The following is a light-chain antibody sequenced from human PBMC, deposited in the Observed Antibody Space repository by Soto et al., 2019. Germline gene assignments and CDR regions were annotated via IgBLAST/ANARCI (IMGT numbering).Light chain of an antibody. CDR3: QQYSSWPIT. CDR1: QDVGGN. CDR2: DAS. Sequence: IVMTQSPATLSVSPGEGATLSCRASQDVGGNLAWYQQKPGQAPRLLIYDASTRATGIPAGFSGSGSGTEFTLTISSLQSEDFSVCHCQQYSSWPITFGQGTRLDIK. J-gene: IGKJ5*01. V-gene: IGKV3-15*01.